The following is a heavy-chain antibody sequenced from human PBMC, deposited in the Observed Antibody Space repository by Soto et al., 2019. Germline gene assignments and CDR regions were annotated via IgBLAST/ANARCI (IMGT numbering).Heavy chain of an antibody. CDR1: GFTVSNTY. J-gene: IGHJ5*02. D-gene: IGHD2-2*01. CDR2: IYTAGGT. CDR3: ARALPVAKGGFDP. V-gene: IGHV3-53*02. Sequence: VQLVETGGGLIQPGGSLRLSCAASGFTVSNTYMTWVRRPPGKGLECVSVIYTAGGTNYADSVKGRFIISRDNSKNTLYLQMNSLRAEDTAVYYCARALPVAKGGFDPWGQGTLVTVSS.